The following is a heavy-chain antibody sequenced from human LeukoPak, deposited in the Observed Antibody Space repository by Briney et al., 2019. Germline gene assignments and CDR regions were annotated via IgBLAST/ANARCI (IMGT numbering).Heavy chain of an antibody. D-gene: IGHD5-24*01. CDR1: GGSISSSSYY. J-gene: IGHJ4*02. V-gene: IGHV4-39*01. CDR2: IYYSGST. Sequence: SETLSLTCTVSGGSISSSSYYWGWIRQPPGKGLEWIGSIYYSGSTYYNPSLKSRVTISVDTSKNQFSLKLSSVTAADTAVYYCARPLRDGYNSYYFDYWGQGTLVTVSS. CDR3: ARPLRDGYNSYYFDY.